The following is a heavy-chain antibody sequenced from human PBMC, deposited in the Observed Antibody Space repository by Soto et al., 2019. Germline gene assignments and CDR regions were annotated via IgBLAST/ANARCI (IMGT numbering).Heavy chain of an antibody. J-gene: IGHJ6*02. Sequence: SETLSLTCTVSGGSISSGGYYWSWIRQHPGKGLEWIGYIYYSGSTYYNPSLKSRVTISVDTSKNQFSLKLSSVTAADTAVYYCAGTVIAAAGSGATGYYYYGMDVWGQVTTVTVSS. D-gene: IGHD6-13*01. V-gene: IGHV4-31*03. CDR3: AGTVIAAAGSGATGYYYYGMDV. CDR1: GGSISSGGYY. CDR2: IYYSGST.